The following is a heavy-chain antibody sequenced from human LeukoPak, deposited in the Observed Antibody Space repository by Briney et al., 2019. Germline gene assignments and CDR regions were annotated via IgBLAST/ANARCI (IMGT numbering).Heavy chain of an antibody. J-gene: IGHJ6*03. D-gene: IGHD3-10*01. CDR3: AREGMVRGSYYYYYYMDV. Sequence: PGGSLRLSCAASGFTFRNYWMGWVRQAPGKGLEWVSYISSSSSTIYYADSVKGRFTISRDNAKNSLYLQMNSLRAEDTAVYYCAREGMVRGSYYYYYYMDVWGKGTTVTVSS. CDR2: ISSSSSTI. V-gene: IGHV3-48*04. CDR1: GFTFRNYW.